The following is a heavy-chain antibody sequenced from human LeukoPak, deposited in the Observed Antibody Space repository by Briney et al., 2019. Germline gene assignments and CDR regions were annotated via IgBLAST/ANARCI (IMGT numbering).Heavy chain of an antibody. CDR2: IYYSGGT. V-gene: IGHV4-39*01. CDR3: ARQVGAGGYYFDY. J-gene: IGHJ4*02. D-gene: IGHD1-26*01. CDR1: GGSISSSSYY. Sequence: SETLSLTCTVSGGSISSSSYYWGWIRQPPGKGLEWIGSIYYSGGTYYNPSLKSRVTISVDTSKNQFSLKLSSVTAADTAVYYCARQVGAGGYYFDYWGQGTLVTVSS.